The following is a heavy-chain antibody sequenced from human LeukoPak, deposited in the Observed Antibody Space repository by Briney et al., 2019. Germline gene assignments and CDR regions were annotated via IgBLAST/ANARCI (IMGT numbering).Heavy chain of an antibody. V-gene: IGHV3-33*01. CDR2: IWYDGSNK. J-gene: IGHJ4*02. D-gene: IGHD6-13*01. Sequence: GRSLRLSCAASGFTFSSYGMHWVRQAPGKGLEWVAVIWYDGSNKYYADSVKGRFTISRDNSKNTLYLQMNSLRLEDTAVYYCARGLHDRSWYGAHWGQGTLLSVSS. CDR1: GFTFSSYG. CDR3: ARGLHDRSWYGAH.